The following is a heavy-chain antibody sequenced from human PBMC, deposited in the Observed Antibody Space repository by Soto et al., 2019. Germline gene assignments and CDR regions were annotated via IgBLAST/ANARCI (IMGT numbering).Heavy chain of an antibody. CDR1: GGAVSTRSW. Sequence: XGTLGRTGAVCGGAVSTRSWWSWCLQPPGPGLEWIGEIYHSGGTNYNPSLKSRVTISVDKSKNQFSLKLSSVTAADTAVYYCARSLGYCSSTSCYGGMDVWGQGTTVTSP. D-gene: IGHD2-2*01. CDR3: ARSLGYCSSTSCYGGMDV. CDR2: IYHSGGT. V-gene: IGHV4-4*02. J-gene: IGHJ6*02.